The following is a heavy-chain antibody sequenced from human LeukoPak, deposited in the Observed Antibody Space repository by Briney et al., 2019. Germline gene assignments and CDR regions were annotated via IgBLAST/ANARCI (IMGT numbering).Heavy chain of an antibody. CDR2: ISYSGST. Sequence: PSETLSLTCTVSAGSINNYYWSWIRQPPGKGLEWIGYISYSGSTNYNPSLRSRVTISVDTSKNQFSLKLSSVTAADTAVYYCARGPFTIEYNAMDVWGQGTTVTVSS. CDR3: ARGPFTIEYNAMDV. D-gene: IGHD3-10*01. CDR1: AGSINNYY. J-gene: IGHJ6*02. V-gene: IGHV4-59*01.